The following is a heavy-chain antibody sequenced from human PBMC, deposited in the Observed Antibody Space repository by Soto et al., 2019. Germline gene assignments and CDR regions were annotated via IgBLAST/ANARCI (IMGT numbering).Heavy chain of an antibody. CDR1: GFTFSGYW. J-gene: IGHJ3*01. CDR3: ARPRGTANSAFDL. V-gene: IGHV3-74*01. CDR2: INTDGTRI. D-gene: IGHD2-21*02. Sequence: EVQLVETGGGLVQPGGSLRLSCAASGFTFSGYWMHWVRLAPGKRLVGVSRINTDGTRIDYADFVEGRFTISRDNAKNTLYLQINNLRVEDTGVYFCARPRGTANSAFDLWRQGTMVAVSS.